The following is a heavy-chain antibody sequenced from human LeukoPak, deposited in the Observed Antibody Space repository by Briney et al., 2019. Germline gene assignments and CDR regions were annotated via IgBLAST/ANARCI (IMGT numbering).Heavy chain of an antibody. CDR2: SNPNSGGR. CDR3: ARGSYDSSDLEYFQH. CDR1: GYTFTDFY. Sequence: GASVKVSCKASGYTFTDFYMHWVRQAPGQGLEWMGWSNPNSGGRNYAQKFQGRVTMTRDTSISTAYMELSRLRSDDTAVYYCARGSYDSSDLEYFQHWGQGTLVTVSS. J-gene: IGHJ1*01. V-gene: IGHV1-2*02. D-gene: IGHD3-22*01.